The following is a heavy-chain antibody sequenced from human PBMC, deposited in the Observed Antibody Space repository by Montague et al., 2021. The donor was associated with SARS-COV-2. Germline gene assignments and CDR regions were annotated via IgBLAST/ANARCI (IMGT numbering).Heavy chain of an antibody. V-gene: IGHV4-4*07. J-gene: IGHJ6*02. D-gene: IGHD6-19*01. CDR2: IYTSGRT. CDR3: ARDSRPSGWGYWCHGLDV. Sequence: SETLSLTCGVSGGSINSYYWSWIRQPPGKGLEWIGRIYTSGRTNHSPSLKSRVTISVDTSRNHLSLKLTSVTAADTAVYYCARDSRPSGWGYWCHGLDVWGQGATVTVSS. CDR1: GGSINSYY.